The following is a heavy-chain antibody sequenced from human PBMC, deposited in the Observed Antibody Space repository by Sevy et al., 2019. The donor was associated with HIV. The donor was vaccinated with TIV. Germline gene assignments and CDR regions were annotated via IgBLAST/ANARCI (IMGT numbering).Heavy chain of an antibody. J-gene: IGHJ6*03. D-gene: IGHD2-15*01. V-gene: IGHV3-33*06. Sequence: GGSLRLSCAASGFTFSNYGMHWVRQAPGKGLEWVAVIWYDGSNKHYADSVKGRFTISRDNSKNTLYLQMNSLRAEDTAVYYCAKGACSGGSCYWGGDYYYYYMDVWGKGTTVTVPS. CDR1: GFTFSNYG. CDR2: IWYDGSNK. CDR3: AKGACSGGSCYWGGDYYYYYMDV.